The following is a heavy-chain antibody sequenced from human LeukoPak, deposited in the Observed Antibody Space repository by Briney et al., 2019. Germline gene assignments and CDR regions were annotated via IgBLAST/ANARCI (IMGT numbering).Heavy chain of an antibody. J-gene: IGHJ4*02. V-gene: IGHV3-15*01. CDR1: GFTFTTAW. D-gene: IGHD6-19*01. CDR3: ARDLRSSGRSYYFDY. Sequence: TGGSLRLSCAASGFTFTTAWMSWVRQAPGKGLEWVGRIKNIGDGGTTDYAAPVKGRFTISRDNAKNSLYLQMNSLRAEDTAVYYCARDLRSSGRSYYFDYWGQGTLVTVSS. CDR2: IKNIGDGGTT.